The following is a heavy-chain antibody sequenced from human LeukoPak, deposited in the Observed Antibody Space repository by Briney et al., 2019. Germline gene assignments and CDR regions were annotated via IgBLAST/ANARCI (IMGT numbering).Heavy chain of an antibody. CDR1: GGSFSGYY. CDR3: AGSYVWGNSKFYYYYGMDV. Sequence: PSETLSLTCAVYGGSFSGYYWSWIRQPPGKGLEWIGEINHSGSTNYNPSLKSRVTISVDTSKNQFSLKLSSVTAADTAAYYCAGSYVWGNSKFYYYYGMDVWGQGTTVTVSS. CDR2: INHSGST. V-gene: IGHV4-34*01. J-gene: IGHJ6*02. D-gene: IGHD3-16*01.